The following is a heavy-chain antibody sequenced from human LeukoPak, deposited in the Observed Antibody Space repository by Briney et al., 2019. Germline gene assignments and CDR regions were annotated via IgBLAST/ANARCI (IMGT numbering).Heavy chain of an antibody. Sequence: GGSLRLSCAASGFTFDDYAMHWVRQAPGKGLEWVSGISWNSGSIGYADSVKGRFTISRDNAKNSLYLQMNSLRAEDTAVYYCALNSGSFDYWGQGTLVTVSS. CDR3: ALNSGSFDY. J-gene: IGHJ4*02. CDR2: ISWNSGSI. V-gene: IGHV3-9*01. D-gene: IGHD1-26*01. CDR1: GFTFDDYA.